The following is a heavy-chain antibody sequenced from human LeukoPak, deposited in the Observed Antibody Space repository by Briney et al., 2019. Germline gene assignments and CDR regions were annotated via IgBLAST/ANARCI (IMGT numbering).Heavy chain of an antibody. CDR2: IGTAGDT. CDR3: VAAAGVFDY. V-gene: IGHV3-13*04. D-gene: IGHD6-13*01. Sequence: GRSLRLSCAASGFTFSNYGMHWVRQATGKGLEWVSVIGTAGDTYYSGSVKGRFTISRENAKNSLYLQMNSVRAGDTAVYYCVAAAGVFDYWGQGTLVTVSS. CDR1: GFTFSNYG. J-gene: IGHJ4*02.